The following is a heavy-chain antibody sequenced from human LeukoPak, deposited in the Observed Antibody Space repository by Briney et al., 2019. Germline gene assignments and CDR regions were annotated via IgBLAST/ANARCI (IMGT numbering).Heavy chain of an antibody. J-gene: IGHJ1*01. D-gene: IGHD4/OR15-4a*01. CDR1: GASIFNYY. CDR3: ARDLRAKY. CDR2: VHHSGRT. Sequence: PSETLSLTCNVSGASIFNYYWSWIRQAPGKGLEWIGYVHHSGRTNSNPSLGSRVTMSVDTSTSQLSLNLTSATTADTAVYFCARDLRAKYWGQGTLVFVSS. V-gene: IGHV4-59*01.